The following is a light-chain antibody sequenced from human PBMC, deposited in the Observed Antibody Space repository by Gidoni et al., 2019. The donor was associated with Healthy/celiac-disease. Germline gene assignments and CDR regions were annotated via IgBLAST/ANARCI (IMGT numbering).Light chain of an antibody. CDR1: QSVSSN. V-gene: IGKV3-15*01. Sequence: GERATLSCRASQSVSSNLAWYQQKPGQAPRLLIYGASTRATGIPARFSGSGSGTEFTLTISSLQSEDFAVYYCQQYNNWPPGTFGQGTKVEIK. CDR2: GAS. CDR3: QQYNNWPPGT. J-gene: IGKJ1*01.